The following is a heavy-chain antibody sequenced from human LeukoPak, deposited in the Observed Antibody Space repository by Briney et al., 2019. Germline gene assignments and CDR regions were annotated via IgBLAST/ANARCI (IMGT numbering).Heavy chain of an antibody. J-gene: IGHJ4*02. D-gene: IGHD5-24*01. CDR2: IYPGDSDT. CDR1: GYSFTSYW. Sequence: GESLKISCKGSGYSFTSYWIGWVRQMPGKGLEWMGIIYPGDSDTRYSPSFQGHVTISADKSTSTAYLQWSSLTASDTAMYFCTTRRRDGYRFDYWGQGTLVTVSS. V-gene: IGHV5-51*01. CDR3: TTRRRDGYRFDY.